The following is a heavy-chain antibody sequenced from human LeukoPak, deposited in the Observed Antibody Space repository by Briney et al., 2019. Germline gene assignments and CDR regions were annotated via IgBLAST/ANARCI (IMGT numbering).Heavy chain of an antibody. CDR3: ARGRGSGSYQEYHFDY. CDR2: INPSGYST. CDR1: GYTFTTYY. J-gene: IGHJ4*02. Sequence: ASVKVSCKASGYTFTTYYMHWVRQAPGQGPEWMGIINPSGYSTSYAQTFQGRVTMTRDTSTSTVYVELSSLRPEDTAVYYCARGRGSGSYQEYHFDYWGQGSQVTVSS. D-gene: IGHD3-10*01. V-gene: IGHV1-46*01.